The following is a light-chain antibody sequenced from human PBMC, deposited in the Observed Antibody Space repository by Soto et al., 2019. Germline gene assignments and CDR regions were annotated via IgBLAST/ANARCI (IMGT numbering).Light chain of an antibody. CDR2: QAS. Sequence: DIKMTQSPSTLSASPGDRVIITCRASQSMNKWLAWYQQRPGEAPKLLIYQASHLQSGVPSRFSGSGSETEFSLTISSLQPADFATYYCQHYSHYPWTFGQGTKVEIK. CDR1: QSMNKW. J-gene: IGKJ1*01. V-gene: IGKV1-5*03. CDR3: QHYSHYPWT.